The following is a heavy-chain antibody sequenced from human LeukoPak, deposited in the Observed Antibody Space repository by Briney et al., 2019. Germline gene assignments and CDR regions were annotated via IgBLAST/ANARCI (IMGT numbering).Heavy chain of an antibody. V-gene: IGHV3-64*01. D-gene: IGHD6-13*01. CDR3: ARGRAAAGIYAFDI. J-gene: IGHJ3*02. Sequence: GGSLRLPCAASGFTFSSYAMHWVRQAPGKGLEYVSAISSNGGSTYYANSVKGRFTISRDNAKNTLYLQMNSLRAEGTAVYYCARGRAAAGIYAFDIWGQGTMVTVSS. CDR2: ISSNGGST. CDR1: GFTFSSYA.